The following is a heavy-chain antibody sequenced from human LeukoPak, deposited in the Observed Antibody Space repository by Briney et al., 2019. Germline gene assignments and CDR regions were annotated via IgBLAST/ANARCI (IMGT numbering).Heavy chain of an antibody. CDR1: GFTFSSYW. D-gene: IGHD3-22*01. CDR3: ARDKSSPGMIVVVEEVESFDY. Sequence: GGSLRLSCAASGFTFSSYWMTWVRQSPGKGLEWVATINQDGSEKYYVDSMRGRITISRDNAKNSLYLQMNSLRAEDTAVYYCARDKSSPGMIVVVEEVESFDYWGQGTLVTVSS. J-gene: IGHJ4*02. CDR2: INQDGSEK. V-gene: IGHV3-7*01.